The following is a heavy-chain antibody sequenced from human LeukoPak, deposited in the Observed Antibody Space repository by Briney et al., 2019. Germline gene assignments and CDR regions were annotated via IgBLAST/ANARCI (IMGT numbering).Heavy chain of an antibody. CDR3: ARGVYDILTGYYQVSFDY. J-gene: IGHJ4*02. CDR2: IIPILGIA. D-gene: IGHD3-9*01. V-gene: IGHV1-69*02. Sequence: SVKVSCKASGGTFSSYTISWVRQAPGQGLEWMGRIIPILGIANYAQKFQGRVTITADKSTSTAYMELSSLRSDDTAVYYCARGVYDILTGYYQVSFDYWGQGTLVTVSS. CDR1: GGTFSSYT.